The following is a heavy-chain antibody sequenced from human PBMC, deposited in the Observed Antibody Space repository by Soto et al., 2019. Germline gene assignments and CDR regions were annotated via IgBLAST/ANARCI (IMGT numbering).Heavy chain of an antibody. J-gene: IGHJ6*02. Sequence: QVQLVQSGGEVKKPGASVKVSCKTSGYSFTTYGISWVRQAPGQGLEWMGWISAYNGNTNYAQKLQGRVIMTTDTSTSTAYMELRSLISDDTAVYYCAREGPAPYYYYGMDVWGQGSTVTVSS. CDR1: GYSFTTYG. V-gene: IGHV1-18*01. CDR3: AREGPAPYYYYGMDV. CDR2: ISAYNGNT.